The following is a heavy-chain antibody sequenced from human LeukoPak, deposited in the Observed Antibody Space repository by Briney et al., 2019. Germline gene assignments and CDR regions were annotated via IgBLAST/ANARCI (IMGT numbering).Heavy chain of an antibody. Sequence: SETLSLTCTASGSSINNNFWTWIRQPPGKGLEWIGYIYSSGSANYNPSLKSRVIISGDTSKNQISLRLTSVTAADTAMYFCARHRDYYDTWGHGTLVTVSS. CDR2: IYSSGSA. D-gene: IGHD3-22*01. V-gene: IGHV4-59*08. CDR3: ARHRDYYDT. J-gene: IGHJ4*01. CDR1: GSSINNNF.